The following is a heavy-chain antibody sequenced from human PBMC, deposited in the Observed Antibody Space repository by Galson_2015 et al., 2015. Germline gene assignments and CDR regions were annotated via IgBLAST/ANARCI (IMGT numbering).Heavy chain of an antibody. CDR1: RFTFSYAW. CDR2: IKSKTDGGTT. J-gene: IGHJ3*02. Sequence: SLRLSCAASRFTFSYAWMSWVRQAPGKGLEWVGRIKSKTDGGTTDYAAPVKGRFTISRDDSKNTLYLQMNSLKTKDTAVYYCTTLFDSSGYYREAFDIWGQGTMVTVSS. V-gene: IGHV3-15*01. CDR3: TTLFDSSGYYREAFDI. D-gene: IGHD3-22*01.